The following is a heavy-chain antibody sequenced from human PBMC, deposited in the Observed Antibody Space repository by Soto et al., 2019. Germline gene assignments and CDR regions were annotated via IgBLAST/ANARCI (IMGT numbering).Heavy chain of an antibody. Sequence: SVKVSCKASGGSFTYTLSWVRQAPGQGLEWMGGIIPIFGTTNYAQKFQGRVAITADESTKTAYMELSTLRSEDTAVYYCARLHSHGTYGMDVWGQGTTVTVSS. D-gene: IGHD5-18*01. J-gene: IGHJ6*02. CDR1: GGSFTYT. CDR3: ARLHSHGTYGMDV. CDR2: IIPIFGTT. V-gene: IGHV1-69*13.